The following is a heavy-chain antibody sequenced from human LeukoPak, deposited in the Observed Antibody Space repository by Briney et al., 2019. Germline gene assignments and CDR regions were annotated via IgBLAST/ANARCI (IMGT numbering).Heavy chain of an antibody. Sequence: GSSVKVSCKASGGTFISYAVSWVRQAPGQGLEWMGGIIPIFGTANYAQKFQGRVTITADESTSTAYMELSSLRSEDAAVYYCARSSGWLQSFDYWGQGTLVTVSS. CDR2: IIPIFGTA. CDR3: ARSSGWLQSFDY. V-gene: IGHV1-69*01. CDR1: GGTFISYA. J-gene: IGHJ4*02. D-gene: IGHD5-24*01.